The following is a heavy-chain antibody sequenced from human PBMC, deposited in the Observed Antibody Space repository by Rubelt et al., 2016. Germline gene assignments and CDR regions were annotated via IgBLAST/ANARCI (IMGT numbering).Heavy chain of an antibody. D-gene: IGHD6-19*01. CDR1: GCPFSSFL. CDR2: MKQDCSEK. V-gene: IGHV3-7*03. J-gene: IGHJ4*02. CDR3: LAGTSF. Sequence: EVQLVESGGGLVKPGGSLRLSSAASGCPFSSFLMSWVRQASGKGLAWVVDMKQDCSEKNFVASVKGRFPNTRDNAKNSLDLKMNSLRAADAAMYYCLAGTSFWGQGTLVTVSS.